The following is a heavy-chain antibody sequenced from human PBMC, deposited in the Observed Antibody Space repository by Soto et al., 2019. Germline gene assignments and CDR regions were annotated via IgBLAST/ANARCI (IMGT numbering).Heavy chain of an antibody. Sequence: PSETLSLTCSVSGGSIGSSDFYWVRICQPPGEGLEWIGSTNHRRNTNYNTSLKSRVTISVDTSKNQFSLKLSSVTAADTAVYYCAREQAYYDFWSGYYTQRYNWFDPWGQGTLVTVSS. CDR1: GGSIGSSDFY. CDR2: TNHRRNT. D-gene: IGHD3-3*01. CDR3: AREQAYYDFWSGYYTQRYNWFDP. V-gene: IGHV4-39*02. J-gene: IGHJ5*02.